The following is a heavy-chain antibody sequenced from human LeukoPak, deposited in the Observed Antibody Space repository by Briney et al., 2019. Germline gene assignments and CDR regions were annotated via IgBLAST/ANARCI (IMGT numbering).Heavy chain of an antibody. CDR1: GGTFSSYA. D-gene: IGHD4-11*01. V-gene: IGHV1-69*04. CDR2: IIPILGIA. CDR3: AREGHDYSRRYYFDY. J-gene: IGHJ4*02. Sequence: ASVKVSCKASGGTFSSYAISWVRQAPGPGLEWMGRIIPILGIANYAQKFQGRVTITADKSTSTAYMELSSLRSEDTAVYYCAREGHDYSRRYYFDYWGQGTLVTVSS.